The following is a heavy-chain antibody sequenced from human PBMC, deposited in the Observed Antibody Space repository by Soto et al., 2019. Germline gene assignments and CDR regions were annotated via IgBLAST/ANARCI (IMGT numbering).Heavy chain of an antibody. D-gene: IGHD5-18*01. CDR3: ARQDYNYAYFDF. Sequence: XESLKISCKGSGDSFTNYLVGWVRQMPGKGLEWMGIIYPGDSDTRYSPSFQGQVIISVDQSISTAYLQWSSLQASDTAMYYCARQDYNYAYFDFWGQGTLVTVSS. CDR1: GDSFTNYL. CDR2: IYPGDSDT. V-gene: IGHV5-51*01. J-gene: IGHJ4*02.